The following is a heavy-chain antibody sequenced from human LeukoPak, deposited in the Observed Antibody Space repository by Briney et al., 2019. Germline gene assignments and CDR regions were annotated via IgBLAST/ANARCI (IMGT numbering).Heavy chain of an antibody. CDR3: ARHSKVTSFYYYYYMDV. V-gene: IGHV4-34*01. D-gene: IGHD4-11*01. CDR2: MNHSGST. CDR1: GGSLSGYN. J-gene: IGHJ6*03. Sequence: PSETLSLTCAVYGGSLSGYNWSWIRQPPGKGLEWIGEMNHSGSTNYNPSLKSRVTISVDTSKNQFSLKLSSVTAADTAVYYCARHSKVTSFYYYYYMDVWGKGTTVTISS.